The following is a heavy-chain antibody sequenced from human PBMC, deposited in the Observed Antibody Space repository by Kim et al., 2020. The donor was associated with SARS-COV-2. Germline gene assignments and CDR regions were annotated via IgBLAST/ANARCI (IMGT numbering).Heavy chain of an antibody. CDR2: INHSGST. CDR3: ARGAEMARPDYYYYYYGMDV. CDR1: GGSFSGYY. Sequence: SETLSLTCAVYGGSFSGYYWSWIRQPPGKGLEWIGEINHSGSTNYNPSLKSRVTISVDTSKNQFSLKLSSVTAADTAVYYCARGAEMARPDYYYYYYGMDVWGQGTTVTVSS. J-gene: IGHJ6*02. V-gene: IGHV4-34*01. D-gene: IGHD5-12*01.